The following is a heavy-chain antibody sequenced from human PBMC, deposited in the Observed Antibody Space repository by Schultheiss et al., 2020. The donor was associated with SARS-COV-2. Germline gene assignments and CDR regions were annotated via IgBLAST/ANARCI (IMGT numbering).Heavy chain of an antibody. CDR1: GFTFDDYA. D-gene: IGHD6-6*01. V-gene: IGHV3-23*01. J-gene: IGHJ4*02. CDR2: ISGSGGST. Sequence: GESLKISCAASGFTFDDYAMHWVRQAPGKGLEWVSGISGSGGSTYYADSVKGRFTISRDNSKNTLYLQMSSLRAEDTAVYYCARDQSSSLDYWGQGTLVTVSS. CDR3: ARDQSSSLDY.